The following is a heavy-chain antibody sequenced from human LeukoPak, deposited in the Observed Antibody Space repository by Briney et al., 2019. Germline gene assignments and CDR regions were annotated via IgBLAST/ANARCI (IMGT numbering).Heavy chain of an antibody. Sequence: GGSLRLSCATSGFTFSSYAMSWVRQAPGKGLEWVSAISGSGGSTYYADSVKGRFTISRDNSKNTLYLQVNSLRAEDTAVYYCARSNIVVVPAARQFDYWGQGTLVTVSS. D-gene: IGHD2-2*01. CDR1: GFTFSSYA. CDR3: ARSNIVVVPAARQFDY. J-gene: IGHJ4*02. CDR2: ISGSGGST. V-gene: IGHV3-23*01.